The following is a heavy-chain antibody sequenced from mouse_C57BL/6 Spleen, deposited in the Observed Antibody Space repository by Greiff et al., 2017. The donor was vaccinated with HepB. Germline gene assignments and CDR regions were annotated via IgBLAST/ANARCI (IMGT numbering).Heavy chain of an antibody. CDR1: GYTFTSYW. J-gene: IGHJ3*01. D-gene: IGHD1-1*01. CDR2: IDPSDSYT. V-gene: IGHV1-69*01. Sequence: QVQLQQSGAELVMPGASVKLSCKASGYTFTSYWMHWVKQRPGQGLEWIGEIDPSDSYTNYNQKFKGKSTVTVDKSSSTAYMQLSSLTSEDSAVYYCARSDGSSSWFAYWGQGTLVTVSS. CDR3: ARSDGSSSWFAY.